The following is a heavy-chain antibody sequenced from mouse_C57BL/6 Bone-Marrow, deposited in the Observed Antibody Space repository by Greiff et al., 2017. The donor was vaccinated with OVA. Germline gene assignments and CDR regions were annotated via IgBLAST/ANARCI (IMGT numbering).Heavy chain of an antibody. CDR1: GYTFTSYG. CDR3: ARSMSNYSWFAY. D-gene: IGHD2-5*01. V-gene: IGHV1-81*01. CDR2: IYPRSGNT. Sequence: VQLQQSGAELARPGASVKLSCKASGYTFTSYGISWVKQRTGQGLEWIGEIYPRSGNTYYNEKFKGKATLTADKSSSTAYMELRSLTSEDSAVYFCARSMSNYSWFAYWGQGTLVTVSA. J-gene: IGHJ3*01.